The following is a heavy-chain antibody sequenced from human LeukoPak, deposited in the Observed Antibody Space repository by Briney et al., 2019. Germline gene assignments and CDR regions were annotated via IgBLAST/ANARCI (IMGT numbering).Heavy chain of an antibody. V-gene: IGHV4-39*01. J-gene: IGHJ6*02. CDR3: ARQSIVVVTAAPYYYGMDV. CDR1: GGSISSSSYY. CDR2: IYYSGST. Sequence: SETLSLTCTVSGGSISSSSYYWGWIRQPPGKGQEWIGSIYYSGSTYYNPSLKSRVTISVDTSKNQFSLKLSSVTAADTAVYYCARQSIVVVTAAPYYYGMDVWGQGTTVTVSS. D-gene: IGHD2-21*02.